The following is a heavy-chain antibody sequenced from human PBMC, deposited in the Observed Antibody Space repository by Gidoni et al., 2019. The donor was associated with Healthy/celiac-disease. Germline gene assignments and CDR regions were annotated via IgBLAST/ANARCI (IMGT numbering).Heavy chain of an antibody. V-gene: IGHV3-30-3*01. CDR2: ISYDGSNK. D-gene: IGHD6-13*01. CDR1: GFPFSSYA. J-gene: IGHJ4*02. Sequence: QVQLVESGGGVVQPGRSLRLSCAASGFPFSSYATHWVRQAPGKGLEWVAVISYDGSNKYYADSVKGRFTISRDNSKNTLYLQMNSLRAEDTAVYYCARATYPSGYSSSWLYWGQGTLVTVSS. CDR3: ARATYPSGYSSSWLY.